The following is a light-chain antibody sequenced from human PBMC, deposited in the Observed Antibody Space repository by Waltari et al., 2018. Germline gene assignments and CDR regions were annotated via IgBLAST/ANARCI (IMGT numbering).Light chain of an antibody. CDR2: QDA. J-gene: IGLJ2*01. CDR1: KLGDKY. V-gene: IGLV3-1*01. CDR3: QAWDSSTAV. Sequence: SYELTQPPSVSVSPGQTASIPCSGDKLGDKYACWYLQKPGQSPVLVIYQDAKRPSGIPGRFSGSNSGNTATLTISGTRAMDEADYYCQAWDSSTAVFGGGTKLAVL.